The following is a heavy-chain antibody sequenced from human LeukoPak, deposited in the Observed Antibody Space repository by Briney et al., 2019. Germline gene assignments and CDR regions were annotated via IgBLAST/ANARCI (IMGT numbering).Heavy chain of an antibody. CDR2: IIPIIGTA. D-gene: IGHD3-3*01. CDR3: AMSLYFGVVIPGWFDP. V-gene: IGHV1-69*05. CDR1: GGTFSSYA. Sequence: SVKVSCKASGGTFSSYAISWVRQAPGQGLEWMGGIIPIIGTANYAQKFQGRVTITTDESTSTAYMELSSLRSEDTAVYYCAMSLYFGVVIPGWFDPWGQGTLVTVSS. J-gene: IGHJ5*02.